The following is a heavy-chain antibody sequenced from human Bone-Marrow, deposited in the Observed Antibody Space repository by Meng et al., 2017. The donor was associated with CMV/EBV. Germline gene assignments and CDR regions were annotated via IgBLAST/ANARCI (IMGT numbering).Heavy chain of an antibody. CDR2: ISYDGSNK. V-gene: IGHV3-30-3*01. D-gene: IGHD5-12*01. J-gene: IGHJ2*01. Sequence: GESLKISCAASGFTFSSYAMHWVRQAPGKGLEWVAVISYDGSNKYYADSVKGRFTISRDNSKNTLYLQMNSLRAEDTAVYYCARVRVLYWYFDLWGRGNLVNVYS. CDR1: GFTFSSYA. CDR3: ARVRVLYWYFDL.